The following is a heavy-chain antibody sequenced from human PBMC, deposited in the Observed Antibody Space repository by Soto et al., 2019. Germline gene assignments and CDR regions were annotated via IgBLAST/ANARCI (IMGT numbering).Heavy chain of an antibody. D-gene: IGHD6-19*01. CDR1: GFTFGSFA. Sequence: QLVESWGGVVQPGKSLRLSCAGSGFTFGSFAMHWVRQAPGKGLEWVAVISFHGRPQYYADSVKGRLTISRDNSNNTVYLQLSSLRIADTAVYYCAQDLWSSGCEYFDHWGQGTLVTVSS. J-gene: IGHJ1*01. CDR3: AQDLWSSGCEYFDH. CDR2: ISFHGRPQ. V-gene: IGHV3-30*18.